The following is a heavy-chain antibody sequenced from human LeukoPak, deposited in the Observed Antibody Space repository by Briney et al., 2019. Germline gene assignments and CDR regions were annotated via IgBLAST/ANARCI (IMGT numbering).Heavy chain of an antibody. J-gene: IGHJ3*02. V-gene: IGHV3-73*01. D-gene: IGHD2-8*02. CDR2: IRSKINGYAT. Sequence: GGSLRLSCGASGFSFSASSMHWVRQAPGKGLEWVGRIRSKINGYATHFAASVDGRFTVSRDDSKNTMYLHMNSLKTEDTAVCYCASGGGVLAAFDIWGQGTMVIVSS. CDR1: GFSFSASS. CDR3: ASGGGVLAAFDI.